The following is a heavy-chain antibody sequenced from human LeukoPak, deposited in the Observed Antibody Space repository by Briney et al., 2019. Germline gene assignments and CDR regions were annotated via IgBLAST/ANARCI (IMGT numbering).Heavy chain of an antibody. J-gene: IGHJ3*02. CDR2: INSDGSST. CDR1: GFAFSSYW. CDR3: ARQGYYYDSSGYPDAFDI. D-gene: IGHD3-22*01. Sequence: GGSLRLSRAASGFAFSSYWMHWVRQAPGKGLVWVSRINSDGSSTSYADSVKGRFTISRDNAKNSLYLQMNSLRAEDTAVYYCARQGYYYDSSGYPDAFDIWGQGTMVTVSS. V-gene: IGHV3-74*01.